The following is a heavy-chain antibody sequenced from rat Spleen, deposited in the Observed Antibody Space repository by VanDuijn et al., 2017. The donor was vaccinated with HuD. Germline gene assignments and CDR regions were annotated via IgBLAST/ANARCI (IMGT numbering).Heavy chain of an antibody. CDR2: ITTGGDT. V-gene: IGHV5-27*01. CDR1: GFTFSNYY. CDR3: TKTNYYSGDFDY. D-gene: IGHD1-1*01. J-gene: IGHJ2*01. Sequence: EVQLVESGGGLVQPGRSLKLSCAASGFTFSNYYMAWVRQAPTKGLEWVAYITTGGDTYYRDSMKGRFTISRDNAKSTLYLQMDSLRSEDTATYYCTKTNYYSGDFDYWGQGVMVTVSS.